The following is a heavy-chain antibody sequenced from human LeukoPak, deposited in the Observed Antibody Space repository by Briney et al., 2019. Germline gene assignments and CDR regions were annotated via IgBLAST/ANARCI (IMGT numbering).Heavy chain of an antibody. CDR1: GFTFSSYA. Sequence: PGRSLRLSCAASGFTFSSYAMYWVRQAPGKGLEWVAVISYDGSNKYYADSVKGRFTISRDNSKNTLYLQMNILRAEDTAVYYFARDGLWGVGAGETRVPVPW. CDR2: ISYDGSNK. J-gene: IGHJ5*02. CDR3: ARDGLWGVGAGETRVPVP. D-gene: IGHD3-16*01. V-gene: IGHV3-30-3*01.